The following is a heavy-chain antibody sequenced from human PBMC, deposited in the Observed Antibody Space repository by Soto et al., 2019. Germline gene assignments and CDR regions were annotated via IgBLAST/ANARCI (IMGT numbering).Heavy chain of an antibody. CDR2: IKSDGRTT. J-gene: IGHJ4*02. D-gene: IGHD1-20*01. Sequence: EVPLVESGGGLVQPGGSLRLSCAASGFTFSSYWMHWVRQVPGKGLEWVSRIKSDGRTTSYADSVKGRFTISRDNAKNTLYLQMNSLRAEDTAVYYCVRAYNSDYWGQGTLVTVSS. CDR1: GFTFSSYW. V-gene: IGHV3-74*01. CDR3: VRAYNSDY.